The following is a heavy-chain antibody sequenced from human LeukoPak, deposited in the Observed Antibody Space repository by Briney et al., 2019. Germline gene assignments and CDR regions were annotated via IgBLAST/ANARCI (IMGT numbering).Heavy chain of an antibody. V-gene: IGHV4-30-4*01. J-gene: IGHJ4*02. Sequence: SQTLSLTCTVSGGSISSGDYYWSWIRQPPGTGLEWIGYIYYSGSTYYNPSLKSRVTISVDTSKNQFSLKLSSVTAADTAVYYCARGFEDSDLDYWGQGTLVTVSS. CDR2: IYYSGST. D-gene: IGHD6-6*01. CDR3: ARGFEDSDLDY. CDR1: GGSISSGDYY.